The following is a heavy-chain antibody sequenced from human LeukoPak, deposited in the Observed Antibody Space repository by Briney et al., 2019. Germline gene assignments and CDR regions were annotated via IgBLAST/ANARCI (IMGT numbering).Heavy chain of an antibody. CDR2: INPNSGGT. J-gene: IGHJ4*02. CDR1: GYTFTGYY. V-gene: IGHV1-2*06. CDR3: ARSVATQWGMGGGNIDY. D-gene: IGHD5-12*01. Sequence: ASVKVSCKASGYTFTGYYMHWVRQAPGQGLEWMGRINPNSGGTNYAQKFQGRVTMTRDTSISTAYMELSRLRSDDTAVYYCARSVATQWGMGGGNIDYWGQGTPVTVSS.